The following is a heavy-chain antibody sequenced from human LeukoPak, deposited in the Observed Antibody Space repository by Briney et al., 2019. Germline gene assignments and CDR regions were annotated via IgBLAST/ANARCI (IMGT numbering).Heavy chain of an antibody. Sequence: SGGSLRLSCAASGFTFSSYAMSWVRQAPGKGLEWVSAISGSGGSTYYADSVKGRFTISRDNSKNTLCLQMNSLRAEDTAVYYCARSDSSGYHDAFDIWGQGTMVTVSS. CDR2: ISGSGGST. CDR3: ARSDSSGYHDAFDI. J-gene: IGHJ3*02. CDR1: GFTFSSYA. D-gene: IGHD3-22*01. V-gene: IGHV3-23*01.